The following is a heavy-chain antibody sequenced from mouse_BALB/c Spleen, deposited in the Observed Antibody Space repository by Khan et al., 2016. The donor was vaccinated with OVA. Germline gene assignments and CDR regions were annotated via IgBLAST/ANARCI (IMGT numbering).Heavy chain of an antibody. CDR3: ARNYDYDEGLAY. V-gene: IGHV2-2*02. CDR1: GFSLTYYG. D-gene: IGHD2-4*01. CDR2: IWRGGNT. Sequence: VELVESGPGLVQPSQSLSITCTVSGFSLTYYGVHWVRQSPGKGLEWLGVIWRGGNTDYNAAFISRLNIRKDNSKSQAFFKMNSMQVNDTAIYYCARNYDYDEGLAYWGQGTLVTVSA. J-gene: IGHJ3*01.